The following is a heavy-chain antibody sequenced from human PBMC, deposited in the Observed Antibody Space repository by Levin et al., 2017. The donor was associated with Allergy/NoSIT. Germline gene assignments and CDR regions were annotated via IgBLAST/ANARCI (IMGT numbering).Heavy chain of an antibody. CDR3: AHRGFSGTPHY. CDR2: IYWDDEK. J-gene: IGHJ4*02. CDR1: GFSLSTSGVG. V-gene: IGHV2-5*02. Sequence: SGPTLVKPTQTLTLTCTFSGFSLSTSGVGVGWIRQPPGKALEWLALIYWDDEKRFSPSLKSRLTITRDTSKDQVVLRMTNVGPVDTATYYCAHRGFSGTPHYWGQGTLVTVSS. D-gene: IGHD1-26*01.